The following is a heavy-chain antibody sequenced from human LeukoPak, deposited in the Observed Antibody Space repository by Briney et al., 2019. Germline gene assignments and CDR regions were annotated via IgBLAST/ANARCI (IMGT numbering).Heavy chain of an antibody. CDR1: GFTFSNNF. J-gene: IGHJ4*02. Sequence: PGGSLRLSCAASGFTFSNNFMSWVRQAPGKGLEWVSVIYSGGRTDYADSVKGRFTVSRDNSRNMLYLQMNSLRPEDTAVYYCARDHRGIFSPFDYWGQGTLVTVSS. CDR3: ARDHRGIFSPFDY. CDR2: IYSGGRT. V-gene: IGHV3-66*01.